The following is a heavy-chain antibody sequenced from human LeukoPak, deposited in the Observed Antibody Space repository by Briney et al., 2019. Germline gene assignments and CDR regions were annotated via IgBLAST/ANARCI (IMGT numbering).Heavy chain of an antibody. Sequence: GASVKVSCKASGYTFTGYYMHWVRQAPGQGLEWMGWINPNSGGTNYAQKFQGRVTMTRDTSISTAYMELSRLRSDDTAVYYCARDGRDYGDTKLVDYWGRGTLVTVSS. J-gene: IGHJ4*02. CDR3: ARDGRDYGDTKLVDY. D-gene: IGHD4-17*01. V-gene: IGHV1-2*02. CDR1: GYTFTGYY. CDR2: INPNSGGT.